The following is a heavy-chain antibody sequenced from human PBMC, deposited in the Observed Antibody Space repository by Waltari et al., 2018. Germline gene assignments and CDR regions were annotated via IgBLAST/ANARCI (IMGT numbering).Heavy chain of an antibody. D-gene: IGHD2-2*01. CDR2: IYTSGST. Sequence: QVQLQESGPGLVKPSQTLSLTCTVSGGSISSGSYYWSWIRQPAGKGLEWIGSIYTSGSTNYNPSLKSRVTISVDTSKNQFSLKLSSVTAADTAVYYCGSLESPPYRYGMDVWGQGTTVTVSS. CDR1: GGSISSGSYY. J-gene: IGHJ6*02. CDR3: GSLESPPYRYGMDV. V-gene: IGHV4-61*02.